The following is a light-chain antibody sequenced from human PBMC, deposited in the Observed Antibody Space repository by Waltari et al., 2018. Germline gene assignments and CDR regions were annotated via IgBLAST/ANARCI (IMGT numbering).Light chain of an antibody. CDR2: DAS. Sequence: EIVLTQSPATLSLSPGERATLSCRASQSVSSYLAWYQQKPGQAPRLLIYDASNRATGIPARFSGMGSGTDFTLTIISLEPEDFAVYYCQHRSNWPLAFGPGTKVDIK. J-gene: IGKJ3*01. CDR3: QHRSNWPLA. V-gene: IGKV3-11*01. CDR1: QSVSSY.